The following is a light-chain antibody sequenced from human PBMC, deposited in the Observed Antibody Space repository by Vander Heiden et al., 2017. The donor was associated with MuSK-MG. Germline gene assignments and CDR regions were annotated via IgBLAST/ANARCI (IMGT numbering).Light chain of an antibody. Sequence: DIVMTQSSASLSVSLGGRATINCSSPQRALLSSNNKNYLAWYQQKPGQPPKLLIYWASTRESGVPDRFSGSGSGTDFTLTINSLQAEDVAVYYCQQYKSTPLTFGGGTKAEIK. CDR3: QQYKSTPLT. CDR1: QRALLSSNNKNY. J-gene: IGKJ4*01. V-gene: IGKV4-1*01. CDR2: WAS.